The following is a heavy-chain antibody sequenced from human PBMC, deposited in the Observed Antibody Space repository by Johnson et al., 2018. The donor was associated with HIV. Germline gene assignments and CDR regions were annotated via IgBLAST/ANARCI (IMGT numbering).Heavy chain of an antibody. J-gene: IGHJ3*02. CDR2: ISYDGSSK. D-gene: IGHD4-23*01. Sequence: QVQLVESGVGVVQPGRSLRLSCAASGFTFSSYGMHWVRQAPGKGLEWVAVISYDGSSKYYADSVKGPFTISRDNSKNTLYLQMNSLRAEDTAVFYCARGRDTVVTPVGGAFDIWGQGTMVTVSS. CDR3: ARGRDTVVTPVGGAFDI. CDR1: GFTFSSYG. V-gene: IGHV3-30*19.